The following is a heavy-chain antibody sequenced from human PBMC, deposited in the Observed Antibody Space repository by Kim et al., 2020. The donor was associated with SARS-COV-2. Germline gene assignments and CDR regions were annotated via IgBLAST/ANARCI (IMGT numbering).Heavy chain of an antibody. CDR2: ISRAGGTI. Sequence: GGSLRLSCAASGFTFDDYYMTWIRQAPGKGLEWVSYISRAGGTIYYADSVKGRFSISRDNTKNSLYLQMDSLRAEDTAVYFCARYADGEVDYWGQGTEVTVSS. D-gene: IGHD3-10*01. V-gene: IGHV3-11*01. J-gene: IGHJ4*02. CDR3: ARYADGEVDY. CDR1: GFTFDDYY.